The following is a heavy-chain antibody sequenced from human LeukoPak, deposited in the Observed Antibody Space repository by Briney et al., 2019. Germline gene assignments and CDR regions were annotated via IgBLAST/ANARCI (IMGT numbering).Heavy chain of an antibody. V-gene: IGHV3-48*03. Sequence: GGSLRLSCAASGFIFSPYAMNWVRQAPGKGLEWVSYISSSGSTIYYEDSVKGRFTISRDNAKNSLYLQMNSLRAEDTAVYYCAREGGGYTSGSFDYWGQGTLVTVSS. CDR2: ISSSGSTI. CDR3: AREGGGYTSGSFDY. CDR1: GFIFSPYA. J-gene: IGHJ4*02. D-gene: IGHD5-18*01.